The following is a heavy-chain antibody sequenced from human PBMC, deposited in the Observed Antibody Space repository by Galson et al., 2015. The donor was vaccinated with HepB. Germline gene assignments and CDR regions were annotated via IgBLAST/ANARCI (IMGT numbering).Heavy chain of an antibody. V-gene: IGHV3-30*18. CDR1: GFTFSSYG. J-gene: IGHJ4*02. CDR2: ISYDGSNK. CDR3: AKDQQWLVSPPFLDY. D-gene: IGHD6-19*01. Sequence: SLRLSCAASGFTFSSYGMHWVRQAPGKGLEWVAVISYDGSNKYYADSVKGRLTISRDNSKNTLYLQMNSLRAEDAAVYYCAKDQQWLVSPPFLDYWGQGTPVTVSS.